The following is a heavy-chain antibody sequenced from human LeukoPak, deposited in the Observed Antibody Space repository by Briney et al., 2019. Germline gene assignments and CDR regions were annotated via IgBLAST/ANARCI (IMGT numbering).Heavy chain of an antibody. CDR3: AVQHRDGYNYPYYFDY. CDR2: IYYSGST. J-gene: IGHJ4*02. CDR1: GGSISSSSYY. Sequence: WETLSPTCTVSGGSISSSSYYWGWIRQPPGKGLAWLGSIYYSGSTYYNPSLKSRVTISVDTSKNQFSLKLSSVTAADTAVYYCAVQHRDGYNYPYYFDYWGQGTLVTVSS. V-gene: IGHV4-39*01. D-gene: IGHD5-24*01.